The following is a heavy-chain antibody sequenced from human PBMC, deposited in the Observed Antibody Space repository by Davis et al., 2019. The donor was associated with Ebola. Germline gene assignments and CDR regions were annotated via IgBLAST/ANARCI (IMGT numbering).Heavy chain of an antibody. CDR1: GGSFSGYY. Sequence: MPSETLSLTCAVYGGSFSGYYWSWIRQPPGKGLEWIGEINHSGSTNYNPSLKSRVTISVDTSKNQFSLKLSSVTAADTAVYYCARGRYFDWLLSSVDYYYYGMDVWGKGTTVTVSS. CDR2: INHSGST. CDR3: ARGRYFDWLLSSVDYYYYGMDV. V-gene: IGHV4-34*01. J-gene: IGHJ6*04. D-gene: IGHD3-9*01.